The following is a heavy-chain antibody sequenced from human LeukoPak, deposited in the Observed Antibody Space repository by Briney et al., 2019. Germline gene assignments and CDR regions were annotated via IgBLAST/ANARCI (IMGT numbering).Heavy chain of an antibody. CDR1: GGTFSSYA. J-gene: IGHJ5*02. D-gene: IGHD4-11*01. CDR3: ARDAVTTNWFDP. CDR2: ISAYNGNT. Sequence: GASVKVSCKASGGTFSSYAISWVRQAPGQGLEWMGWISAYNGNTNYAQKLQGRVTMTTDTSTSTAYMELRSLRSDDTAVYYCARDAVTTNWFDPWGQGTLVTVSS. V-gene: IGHV1-18*01.